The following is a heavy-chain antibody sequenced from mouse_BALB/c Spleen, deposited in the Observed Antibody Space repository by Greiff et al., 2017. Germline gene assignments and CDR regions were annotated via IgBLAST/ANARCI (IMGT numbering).Heavy chain of an antibody. V-gene: IGHV2-9*02. Sequence: QVQLQQSGPGLVAPSQSLSITCTVSGFSLTSYGVHWVRQPPGKGLEWLGVIWAGGSTNYNSALMSRLSISKDNSKSQVFFKMNSLQADDTAIYYCARDGAYYFDYWGQGTTLTVSS. CDR1: GFSLTSYG. CDR3: ARDGAYYFDY. CDR2: IWAGGST. J-gene: IGHJ2*01.